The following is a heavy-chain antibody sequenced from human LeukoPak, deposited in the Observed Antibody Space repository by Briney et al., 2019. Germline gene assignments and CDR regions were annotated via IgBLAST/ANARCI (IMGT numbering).Heavy chain of an antibody. Sequence: SETLSLTCTVSGGSISSYYWSWIRQPPGKGLEWIGYIYYSGSTNYNLSLKGRVTISVDTSKNQFSLKLSSVTAADTAVYYCARVNDFWSGYPYLTDYWGQGTLVTVSS. CDR3: ARVNDFWSGYPYLTDY. CDR1: GGSISSYY. V-gene: IGHV4-59*01. D-gene: IGHD3-3*01. J-gene: IGHJ4*02. CDR2: IYYSGST.